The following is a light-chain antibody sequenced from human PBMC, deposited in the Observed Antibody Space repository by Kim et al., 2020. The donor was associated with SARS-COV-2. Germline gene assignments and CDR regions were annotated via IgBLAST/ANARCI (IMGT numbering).Light chain of an antibody. Sequence: SVSPGESAPLSCRASHSVSSNLAWYQQNPGQAPRLLIYGASTRATGIPSRFSGSGSGTEFTLTISSLQSEDFAVYSCQQYNNWPYTFGQGTKLEI. V-gene: IGKV3-15*01. CDR1: HSVSSN. J-gene: IGKJ2*01. CDR3: QQYNNWPYT. CDR2: GAS.